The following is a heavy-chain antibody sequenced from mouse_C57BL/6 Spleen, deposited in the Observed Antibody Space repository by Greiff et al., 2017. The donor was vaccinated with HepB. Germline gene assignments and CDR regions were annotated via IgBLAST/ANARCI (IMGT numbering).Heavy chain of an antibody. CDR1: GFTFSDYG. J-gene: IGHJ3*01. V-gene: IGHV5-17*01. CDR3: ARPNWDFSPVFAY. CDR2: ISSGSSTI. D-gene: IGHD4-1*01. Sequence: EVNVVESGGGLVKPGGSLKLSCAASGFTFSDYGMHWVRQAPEKGLEWVAYISSGSSTIYYADTVKGRFTISRDNAKNTLFLQMTSLRSEDTAMYYCARPNWDFSPVFAYWGQGTLVTVSA.